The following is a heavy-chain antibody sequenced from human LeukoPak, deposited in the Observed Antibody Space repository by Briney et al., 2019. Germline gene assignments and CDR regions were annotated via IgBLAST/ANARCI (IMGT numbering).Heavy chain of an antibody. V-gene: IGHV3-21*01. D-gene: IGHD3-16*01. J-gene: IGHJ4*02. CDR3: ASGGIRTTVPDF. CDR2: ISSGSGYI. CDR1: GFTFSSSN. Sequence: PGGSLRLSCAASGFTFSSSNMNWVRQAPGKGLECVSSISSGSGYIYYADSVKGRFTISRDNAENSLYLQMNSLRVEDTAVYYCASGGIRTTVPDFWGQGTLVTVSS.